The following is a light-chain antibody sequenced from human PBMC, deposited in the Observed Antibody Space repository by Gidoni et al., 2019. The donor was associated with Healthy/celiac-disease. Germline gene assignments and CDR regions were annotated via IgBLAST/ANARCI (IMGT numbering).Light chain of an antibody. J-gene: IGKJ4*01. CDR3: QQRSNWPPLT. CDR1: QSVSSY. Sequence: EIVLTQSPATLSFPPGERATLPCRASQSVSSYLAWYQQKPGQAPRLLIYDASNRATGIPARFSGSGSGTDFTLTISSLEPEDFAVYYCQQRSNWPPLTFGGGTKVEIK. V-gene: IGKV3-11*01. CDR2: DAS.